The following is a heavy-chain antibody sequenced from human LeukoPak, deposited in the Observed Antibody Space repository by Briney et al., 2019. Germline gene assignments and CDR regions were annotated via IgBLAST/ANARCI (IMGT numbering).Heavy chain of an antibody. CDR3: AKKGYSSGKTDAFDI. CDR2: ISSDGSNK. V-gene: IGHV3-30-3*02. J-gene: IGHJ3*02. CDR1: RFTFTSYA. D-gene: IGHD6-19*01. Sequence: GRSLRLSCEAPRFTFTSYAIHWVRQAPGKGLEWVAVISSDGSNKYYADSVKGRFTISRDNSKNTLYLQMSSLRAEDTAIYYCAKKGYSSGKTDAFDIWGQGTMVTVSS.